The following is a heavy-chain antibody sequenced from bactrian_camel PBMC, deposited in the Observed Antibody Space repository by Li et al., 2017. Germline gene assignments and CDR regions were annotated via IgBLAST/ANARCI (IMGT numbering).Heavy chain of an antibody. J-gene: IGHJ6*01. D-gene: IGHD1*01. CDR1: GVTSSSVS. CDR2: VDHAGSP. Sequence: HVQLVESGGGLVQPGGSLRLSCVASGVTSSSVSMAWFRQAPGKEREGVAAVDHAGSPTYTYSVKDRFTISKDSVANTLYLQMNSLKPEDTAMYYCAAEICPIGQLAPSFLISANRFGYWGQGTQVTVS. CDR3: AAEICPIGQLAPSFLISANRFGY. V-gene: IGHV3S53*01.